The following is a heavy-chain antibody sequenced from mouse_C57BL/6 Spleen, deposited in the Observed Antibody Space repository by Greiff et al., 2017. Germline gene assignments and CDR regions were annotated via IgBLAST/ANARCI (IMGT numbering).Heavy chain of an antibody. CDR3: ARSYVGSHFDY. CDR2: INPSTGGT. Sequence: VQLQQSGPELVKPGASVKISCKASGYSFTGYYMNWVKQSPEKSLEWIGEINPSTGGTTYNQKFKAKATLTVDKSSSTAYMQLKGLTSEDSAVYYCARSYVGSHFDYWGQGTTLTVSS. J-gene: IGHJ2*01. V-gene: IGHV1-42*01. CDR1: GYSFTGYY. D-gene: IGHD2-12*01.